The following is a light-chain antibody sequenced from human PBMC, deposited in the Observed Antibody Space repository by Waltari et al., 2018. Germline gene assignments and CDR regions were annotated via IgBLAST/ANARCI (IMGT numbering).Light chain of an antibody. Sequence: QSVLTQPPSVSAAPGQRVTISCSGGSTNIGNHTVSWYRQFPGTAPKLLIYDNTERPSGIPGRFSGSKSGTSATLDITGLQAGDEADYYCGTWDSSLSGAVFGGGTHLTVL. J-gene: IGLJ7*01. V-gene: IGLV1-51*02. CDR2: DNT. CDR1: STNIGNHT. CDR3: GTWDSSLSGAV.